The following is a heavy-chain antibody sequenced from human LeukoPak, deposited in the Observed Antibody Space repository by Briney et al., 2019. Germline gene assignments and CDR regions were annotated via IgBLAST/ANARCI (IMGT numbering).Heavy chain of an antibody. J-gene: IGHJ5*02. CDR3: ARGAFLLQYRRNFDP. CDR1: GYTFTSYD. CDR2: MNPNNGNT. V-gene: IGHV1-8*01. D-gene: IGHD3-9*01. Sequence: AASVKVSCKASGYTFTSYDINWVRQATGQGLEWMGWMNPNNGNTGYAQKFQGRVTMTRNTSISTAYMELRSLRSEDTAVYYCARGAFLLQYRRNFDPWGQGTLVTVSS.